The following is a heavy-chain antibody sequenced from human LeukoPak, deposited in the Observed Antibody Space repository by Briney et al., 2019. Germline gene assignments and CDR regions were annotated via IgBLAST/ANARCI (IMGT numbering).Heavy chain of an antibody. CDR1: GFTFSDYY. J-gene: IGHJ3*02. D-gene: IGHD4-11*01. Sequence: GSLRLSCAASGFTFSDYYMSWIRQAPGKGLEWVSYISSSGSTIYYADSVKGRFTISRDNAKNSLYLQMNSLRAEDTAVYYCARDLAYSNYDIALDIWGQGTMVTVSS. CDR2: ISSSGSTI. CDR3: ARDLAYSNYDIALDI. V-gene: IGHV3-11*01.